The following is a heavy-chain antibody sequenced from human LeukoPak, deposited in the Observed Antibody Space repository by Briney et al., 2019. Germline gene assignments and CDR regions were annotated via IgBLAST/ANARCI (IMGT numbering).Heavy chain of an antibody. J-gene: IGHJ5*02. Sequence: PSETLSLTCAVYGYSLTNHYWIWIRQPPGKGLEWVGEVLHTGGTNYNPSLKSRVTISVDTSKNQFFLKLTSVTAAGTAVYYCARGPAAIHPWGPGTLVTVSS. D-gene: IGHD2-2*01. CDR1: GYSLTNHY. CDR2: VLHTGGT. V-gene: IGHV4-34*12. CDR3: ARGPAAIHP.